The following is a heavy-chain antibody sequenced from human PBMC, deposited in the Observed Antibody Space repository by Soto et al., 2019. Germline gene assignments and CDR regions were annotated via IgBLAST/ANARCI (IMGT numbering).Heavy chain of an antibody. J-gene: IGHJ6*02. V-gene: IGHV1-3*01. CDR3: ARDQTTMVLGIKLPGGMDV. CDR1: GYTFTSYG. Sequence: ASVKVSCKASGYTFTSYGMHWVRQAPEQRLEWMGWINVGNGNTGYSQKFQDRVTISRDTSASTAYMELRSLRSEDTAVYYCARDQTTMVLGIKLPGGMDVWGQGTTVTVS. CDR2: INVGNGNT. D-gene: IGHD3-10*01.